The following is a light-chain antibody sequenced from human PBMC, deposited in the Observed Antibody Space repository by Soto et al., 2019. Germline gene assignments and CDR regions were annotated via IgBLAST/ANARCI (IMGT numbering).Light chain of an antibody. CDR2: AAS. V-gene: IGKV1-9*01. CDR3: QHLAGN. J-gene: IGKJ2*01. CDR1: QDISGY. Sequence: QLTQSPSSLSASMGDRVTITCRASQDISGYLAWYQQQPGKAPKLLIYAASTLHSGVPTRFSGSGSGTESILTIGRLQPEDFATYYCQHLAGNFGQGTKVDIK.